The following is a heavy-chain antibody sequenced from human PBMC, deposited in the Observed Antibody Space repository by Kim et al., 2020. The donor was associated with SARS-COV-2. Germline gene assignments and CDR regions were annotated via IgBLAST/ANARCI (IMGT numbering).Heavy chain of an antibody. V-gene: IGHV3-53*01. Sequence: GGSLRLSCAASGFTVSSNYMSWVRQAPGKGLEWVSVIYSGGSTYYADSVKGRFTISRDNSKNTLYLQMNSLRAEDTAVYYCARVGVLGKWEFDYWGQGTLVTVSS. CDR2: IYSGGST. D-gene: IGHD1-26*01. CDR1: GFTVSSNY. CDR3: ARVGVLGKWEFDY. J-gene: IGHJ4*02.